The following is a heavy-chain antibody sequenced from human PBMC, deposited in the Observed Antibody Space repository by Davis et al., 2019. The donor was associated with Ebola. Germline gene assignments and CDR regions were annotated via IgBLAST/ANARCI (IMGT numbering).Heavy chain of an antibody. V-gene: IGHV4-31*03. CDR2: IYYSGST. J-gene: IGHJ6*02. Sequence: MPSETLSPTCTVSGGSISSGGYYWSWIRQHPGKGLEWIGYIYYSGSTYYNPSLKSRVTISVDTSKNQFSLKLSSVTAADTAVYYCAREGGRAAMAIGGMDVWGQGTTVTVSS. CDR1: GGSISSGGYY. CDR3: AREGGRAAMAIGGMDV. D-gene: IGHD5-18*01.